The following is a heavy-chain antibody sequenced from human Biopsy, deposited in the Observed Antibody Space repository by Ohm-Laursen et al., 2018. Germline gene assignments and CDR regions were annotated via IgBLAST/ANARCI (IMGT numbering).Heavy chain of an antibody. D-gene: IGHD5-24*01. V-gene: IGHV4-59*12. CDR1: GGPIDSYY. CDR3: ASAGYNPDWNFDL. Sequence: SETLSLTCTVSGGPIDSYYWSWIRQPPGKALEWIGYIYFTGRTSYNPSLKSRVTMSVNTSKKQFPLRLSSVTAADTAVYYCASAGYNPDWNFDLWGRGTRVTVPS. J-gene: IGHJ2*01. CDR2: IYFTGRT.